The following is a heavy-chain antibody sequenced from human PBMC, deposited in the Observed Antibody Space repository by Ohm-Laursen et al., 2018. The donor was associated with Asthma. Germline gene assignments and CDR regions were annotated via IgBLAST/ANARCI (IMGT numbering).Heavy chain of an antibody. J-gene: IGHJ4*02. V-gene: IGHV3-21*04. CDR2: ISTTSRYI. CDR3: AKDLAYCGGDCYSTPGFDY. CDR1: GFIFSNYG. Sequence: GSLRLSCAASGFIFSNYGVNWVRQAPGKGLEWVSSISTTSRYIYYADSVKGRFTVSRDNSKNSLYLQMNSLRAEDTAVYYCAKDLAYCGGDCYSTPGFDYWGQGTLVTVSS. D-gene: IGHD2-21*02.